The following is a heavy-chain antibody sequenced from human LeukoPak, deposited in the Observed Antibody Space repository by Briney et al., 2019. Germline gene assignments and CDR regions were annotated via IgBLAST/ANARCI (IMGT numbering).Heavy chain of an antibody. J-gene: IGHJ3*02. CDR3: AKDIAAAAHDAFDI. Sequence: GGSLRLSCAASGFTFDDYAMHWVRQAPGKGLEWVSGISWNSGSIGYADSVKGRFTISRDNAKNSPYLQMNSLRAEDTALYYCAKDIAAAAHDAFDIWGQGTMVTVSS. CDR1: GFTFDDYA. CDR2: ISWNSGSI. V-gene: IGHV3-9*01. D-gene: IGHD6-13*01.